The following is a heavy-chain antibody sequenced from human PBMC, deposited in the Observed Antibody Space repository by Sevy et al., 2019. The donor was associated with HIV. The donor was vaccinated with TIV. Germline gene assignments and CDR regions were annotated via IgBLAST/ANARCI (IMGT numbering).Heavy chain of an antibody. V-gene: IGHV3-21*01. CDR3: AREEARPDYYYYYGMDV. D-gene: IGHD6-6*01. CDR2: ISSSSSYI. CDR1: GFTFSSYS. J-gene: IGHJ6*02. Sequence: GGSLRLSCVASGFTFSSYSMNWVRQAPGKGLEWVSSISSSSSYIYYADSVKGRFTISRDNAKNSLYLQMNSLRAEDTAVYYCAREEARPDYYYYYGMDVWGQGTTVTVSS.